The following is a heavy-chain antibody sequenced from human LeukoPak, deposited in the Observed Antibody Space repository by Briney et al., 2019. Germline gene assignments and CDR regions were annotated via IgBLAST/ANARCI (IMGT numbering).Heavy chain of an antibody. D-gene: IGHD2-2*01. Sequence: GGSLRLSCAASGFTFSSYWMHWVRQAPGKGLVWVSRINSDGSSTSYADSVKGRFTISRDNAKNTLYLQMNSLRAEDTAVYYCARAASTLYYYYYMDVWGKGTTVTVSS. J-gene: IGHJ6*03. CDR2: INSDGSST. CDR1: GFTFSSYW. V-gene: IGHV3-74*01. CDR3: ARAASTLYYYYYMDV.